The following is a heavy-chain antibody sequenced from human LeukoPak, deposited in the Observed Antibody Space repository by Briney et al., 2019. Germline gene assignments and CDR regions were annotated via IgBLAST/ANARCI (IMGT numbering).Heavy chain of an antibody. CDR2: ISSSSSYI. CDR3: ARDHDTYYDFWSGYWVA. CDR1: GFTFSSYS. J-gene: IGHJ5*02. D-gene: IGHD3-3*01. V-gene: IGHV3-21*01. Sequence: GGSLRLSCAASGFTFSSYSMNWVRQAPGKGLEWVSSISSSSSYIYYADSVKGRFTISRDNAKNSLYLQMNSLRAKDTAVYYCARDHDTYYDFWSGYWVAWGQGTLVTVSS.